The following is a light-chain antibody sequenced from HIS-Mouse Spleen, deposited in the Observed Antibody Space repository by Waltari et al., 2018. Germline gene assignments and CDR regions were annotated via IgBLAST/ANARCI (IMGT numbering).Light chain of an antibody. CDR1: SSDVGGYNY. CDR2: DVS. J-gene: IGLJ2*01. Sequence: QSALTQPRSVSGSPGQSVTISCTGPSSDVGGYNYVPWYQQHPGKAPKLMIYDVSKRPSGVPDRFSGSKSGNTASLTISGLQAEDEADYYCCSYAGSCVVFGGGTKLTVL. V-gene: IGLV2-11*01. CDR3: CSYAGSCVV.